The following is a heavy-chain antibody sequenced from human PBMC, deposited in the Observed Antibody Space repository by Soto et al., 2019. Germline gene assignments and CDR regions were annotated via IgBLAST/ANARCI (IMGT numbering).Heavy chain of an antibody. D-gene: IGHD6-13*01. CDR1: GFTFSNYW. CDR2: INGDGVTA. J-gene: IGHJ4*02. V-gene: IGHV3-74*01. Sequence: EVQLVESGGGLVQPGGSLRLSCAASGFTFSNYWMHWVRQAPGKGLVWLSRINGDGVTATYADSVKGRFTISRDNAKNTLSLHMNSLRADETAVYFCARFRNSWYFDYWGQGALVTVSS. CDR3: ARFRNSWYFDY.